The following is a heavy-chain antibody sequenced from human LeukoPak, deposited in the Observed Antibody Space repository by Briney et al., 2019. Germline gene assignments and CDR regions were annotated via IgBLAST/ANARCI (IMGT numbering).Heavy chain of an antibody. CDR2: INRDGSDI. V-gene: IGHV3-74*01. D-gene: IGHD5-18*01. CDR1: GFTFSTYW. CDR3: ANTGYNYEFDY. J-gene: IGHJ4*02. Sequence: GGSLRLSCAASGFTFSTYWMHWVRQAPGKGLVWISRINRDGSDITYADSVKGRFTISRDNAKSILYLQMNSLRAEDTAVYYCANTGYNYEFDYWGQGTLVTVSS.